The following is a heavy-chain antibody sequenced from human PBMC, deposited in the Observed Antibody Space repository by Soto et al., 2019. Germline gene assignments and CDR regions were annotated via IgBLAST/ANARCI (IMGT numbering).Heavy chain of an antibody. Sequence: QVQLVQSGAEVKKPGSSVKVSCKASGGTFSSYCISWVRQAPGQGREWMGGIIPISGTANYAQKFQGRVTITADESTSTAYMELSSLRSEDTAVYYCARSQGSSTSLEIYYYYYYGMDVWGQGTPVTVSS. CDR2: IIPISGTA. CDR1: GGTFSSYC. CDR3: ARSQGSSTSLEIYYYYYYGMDV. D-gene: IGHD2-2*01. J-gene: IGHJ6*02. V-gene: IGHV1-69*01.